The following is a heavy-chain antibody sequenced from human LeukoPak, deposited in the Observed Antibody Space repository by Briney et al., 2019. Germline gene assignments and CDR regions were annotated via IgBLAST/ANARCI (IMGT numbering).Heavy chain of an antibody. CDR2: IKSKTDGGTT. D-gene: IGHD3-3*01. V-gene: IGHV3-15*01. CDR3: TTRITIFGGPLDV. Sequence: GGSLRLSCAASGFTFSNAWMSWVRQAPGKGLEWVGRIKSKTDGGTTDYAAPVKGRFTISRDDSKNTLYPQMNSLKTEDTAVYYCTTRITIFGGPLDVWGQGTTVTVSS. CDR1: GFTFSNAW. J-gene: IGHJ6*02.